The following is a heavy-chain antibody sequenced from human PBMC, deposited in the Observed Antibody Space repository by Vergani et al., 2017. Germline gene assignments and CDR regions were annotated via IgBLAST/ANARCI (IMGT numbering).Heavy chain of an antibody. J-gene: IGHJ4*02. CDR3: ARAASITMIVVVPQGY. V-gene: IGHV3-30*16. D-gene: IGHD3-22*01. Sequence: QVQLVESGGGVVQPGRSLRLSCAASGFSFSSYAMHWVRQAPGKGLEWVAVISYDGSNKYYADSVKGRFTISRDNSKNTLYLQMNSLGAEDTAVYYCARAASITMIVVVPQGYWGQGTLVTVSS. CDR1: GFSFSSYA. CDR2: ISYDGSNK.